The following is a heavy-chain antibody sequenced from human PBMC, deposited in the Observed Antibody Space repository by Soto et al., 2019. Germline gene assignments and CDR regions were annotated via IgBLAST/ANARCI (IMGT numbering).Heavy chain of an antibody. J-gene: IGHJ4*02. CDR3: AKDYPSNAFRSILTDCFFDY. D-gene: IGHD3-9*01. Sequence: PGGSLRLSCAASGFTLSTNAMSWVRQAPGKGLEWVSCISASGGETFYADSVKGRFTISRDNSKNTMYLQMNNLRAEDTAVYYCAKDYPSNAFRSILTDCFFDYWGQGAQVTVSS. CDR2: ISASGGET. V-gene: IGHV3-23*01. CDR1: GFTLSTNA.